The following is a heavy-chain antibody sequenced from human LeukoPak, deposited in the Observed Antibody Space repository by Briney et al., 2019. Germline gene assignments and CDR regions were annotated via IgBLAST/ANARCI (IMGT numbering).Heavy chain of an antibody. V-gene: IGHV3-66*01. D-gene: IGHD2-2*02. CDR3: AKDGIVVVPAAIDDAFDI. CDR2: IYSGGNT. J-gene: IGHJ3*02. Sequence: GGSLRLSCAASGFTVSSNYMSWVRQAPGKGLEWVSVIYSGGNTYYADSVKGRFTISRDNSKNTLSLQMNSLRAEDTAVYYCAKDGIVVVPAAIDDAFDIWGQGTMVTVSS. CDR1: GFTVSSNY.